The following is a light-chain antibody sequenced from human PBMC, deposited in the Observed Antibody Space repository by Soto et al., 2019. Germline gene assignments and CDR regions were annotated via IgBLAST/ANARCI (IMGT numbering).Light chain of an antibody. CDR3: QQSYSSPQT. CDR2: AAY. J-gene: IGKJ1*01. CDR1: QSISSY. V-gene: IGKV1-39*01. Sequence: DIQMTLSPSSLSASVGDRVTITCRASQSISSYVNWYQQNPGKAPKFLIYAAYNLQSGVPSRFSGSGSGTDVTLTISSLQPEEFATYYCQQSYSSPQTFGQGTKVDI.